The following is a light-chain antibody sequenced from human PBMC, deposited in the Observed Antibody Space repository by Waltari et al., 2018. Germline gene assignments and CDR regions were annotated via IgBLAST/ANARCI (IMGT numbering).Light chain of an antibody. CDR1: LSVSRS. CDR3: QKHGTLPAT. V-gene: IGKV3-20*01. CDR2: DAS. J-gene: IGKJ1*01. Sequence: EILLTQSPGTLSLSLGERATLSCRASLSVSRSLAWYQQKPGQAPRLLIYDASSRATGNPDRLSGSGSGTDFSLTLSRLEPEDFAVYYCQKHGTLPATFGQGTKVESK.